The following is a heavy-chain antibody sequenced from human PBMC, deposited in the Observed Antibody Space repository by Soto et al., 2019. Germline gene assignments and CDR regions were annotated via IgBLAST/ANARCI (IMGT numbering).Heavy chain of an antibody. Sequence: ASXKVSCKASGFTFTSSAVQWVRQARGQRLEWIGWIVVGSGNTNYAQKFQERVTITRDMSTSTAYMELSSLRSEDTAVYYCAAHLYYYDSSGYYNFDYWGQGTLVTVSS. CDR3: AAHLYYYDSSGYYNFDY. D-gene: IGHD3-22*01. J-gene: IGHJ4*02. CDR1: GFTFTSSA. CDR2: IVVGSGNT. V-gene: IGHV1-58*01.